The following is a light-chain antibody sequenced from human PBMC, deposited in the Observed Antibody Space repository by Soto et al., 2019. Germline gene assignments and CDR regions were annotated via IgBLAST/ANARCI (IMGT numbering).Light chain of an antibody. Sequence: VLTQPPSASGTPGQRVTISCSGSSSNIGRNTVNWYQQLPGTAPKVLIYSNNQRPSGVPDRLSGSKSGTSASLAISGLQSEDEADYYCAAWDDSLNAVVFGGGTKLTVL. CDR1: SSNIGRNT. J-gene: IGLJ2*01. CDR3: AAWDDSLNAVV. CDR2: SNN. V-gene: IGLV1-44*01.